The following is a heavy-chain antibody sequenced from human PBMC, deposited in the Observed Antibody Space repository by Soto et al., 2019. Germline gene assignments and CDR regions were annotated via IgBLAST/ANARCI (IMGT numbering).Heavy chain of an antibody. D-gene: IGHD3-3*01. Sequence: SETLALTCAVSCGSISRRRYYWGWMRQPRGEGLERIGSIYYSGSTYYNPSLKSRVTISVDTSKNQFSLKLSSVTAADTAVYYCARGFPGDFWSGYYQGPRFGMDVWGQGTTVTVSS. V-gene: IGHV4-39*01. CDR1: CGSISRRRYY. CDR2: IYYSGST. CDR3: ARGFPGDFWSGYYQGPRFGMDV. J-gene: IGHJ6*02.